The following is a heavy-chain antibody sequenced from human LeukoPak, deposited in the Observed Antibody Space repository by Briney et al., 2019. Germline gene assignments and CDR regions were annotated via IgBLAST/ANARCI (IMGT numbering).Heavy chain of an antibody. CDR2: IKKDGSEK. Sequence: GGSLRLSCAASGFTFSRYWMSWVRQAPGKGLEWVANIKKDGSEKYSVDSVKGRFTISRDNAKTSLYLQMNSLRAEDTAVYYCARDPYSGGYGNYYYHYMDVWGKGTTVAISS. CDR3: ARDPYSGGYGNYYYHYMDV. J-gene: IGHJ6*03. CDR1: GFTFSRYW. D-gene: IGHD1-26*01. V-gene: IGHV3-7*01.